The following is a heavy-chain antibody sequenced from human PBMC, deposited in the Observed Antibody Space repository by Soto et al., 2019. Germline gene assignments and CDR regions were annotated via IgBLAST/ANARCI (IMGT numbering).Heavy chain of an antibody. CDR3: ARDNGIAGSFDP. CDR2: ITSSSSTI. D-gene: IGHD6-13*01. V-gene: IGHV3-48*02. J-gene: IGHJ5*02. Sequence: PGGSLRLSXAASGFTFSTYSMNWARQAPGKGLEWIAYITSSSSTIFYADSVKGRFTISRDNAKNSLYLQMNSLRDEDTSVYYCARDNGIAGSFDPWGQGTPVTVSS. CDR1: GFTFSTYS.